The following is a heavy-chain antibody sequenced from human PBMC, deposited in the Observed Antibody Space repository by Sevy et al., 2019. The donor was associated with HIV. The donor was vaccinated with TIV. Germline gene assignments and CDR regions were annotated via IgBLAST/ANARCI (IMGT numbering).Heavy chain of an antibody. CDR1: GYTFIKHP. Sequence: ASVKVSCKTSGYTFIKHPLSWVRQAPGQGLEWMGCIRTYMGETKYAQKFQGRATMTTDKSTSTAYMELRSLRSDDTAVYYCARDSDGSGRYYLDYFDSWGQGTLVTVSS. CDR2: IRTYMGET. CDR3: ARDSDGSGRYYLDYFDS. D-gene: IGHD3-22*01. V-gene: IGHV1-18*01. J-gene: IGHJ4*02.